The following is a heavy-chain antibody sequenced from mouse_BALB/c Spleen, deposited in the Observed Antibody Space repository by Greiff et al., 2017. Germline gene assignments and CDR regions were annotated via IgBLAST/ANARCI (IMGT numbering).Heavy chain of an antibody. CDR3: TNSYYYGSSLYYAMDY. V-gene: IGHV1-5*01. CDR2: IYPGNSDT. CDR1: GYTFTSYW. D-gene: IGHD1-1*01. J-gene: IGHJ4*01. Sequence: EVQLQESGTVLARPGASVKMSCKASGYTFTSYWMHWVKQRPGQGLEWIGAIYPGNSDTSYNQKFKGKAKLTAVTSTSTAYMELSSLTNEDSAVYYCTNSYYYGSSLYYAMDYWGQGTSVTVSS.